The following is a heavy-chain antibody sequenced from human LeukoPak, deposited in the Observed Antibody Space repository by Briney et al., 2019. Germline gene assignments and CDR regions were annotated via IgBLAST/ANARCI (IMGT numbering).Heavy chain of an antibody. CDR2: ISSGGSSI. CDR3: ARVVATSGFYYYYMDV. D-gene: IGHD5-12*01. V-gene: IGHV3-48*03. CDR1: GFTFSRYE. J-gene: IGHJ6*03. Sequence: GGSLRLSCAASGFTFSRYEMNWVRQAPGKGLEWVSYISSGGSSIFYADSVKGRFTISGDNAKNSLYLQMNSLRAEDAAVYYCARVVATSGFYYYYMDVWGKGTTVTVSS.